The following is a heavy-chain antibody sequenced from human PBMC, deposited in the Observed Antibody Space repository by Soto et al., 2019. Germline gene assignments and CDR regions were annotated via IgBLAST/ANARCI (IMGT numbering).Heavy chain of an antibody. CDR2: IDPSDSYT. V-gene: IGHV5-10-1*01. J-gene: IGHJ6*02. CDR3: ARRGSSSWSPYYYYGMDV. D-gene: IGHD6-13*01. Sequence: GASLKISCKGSGYSFTSYWISWVRQMPGKGLEWMGRIDPSDSYTNYSPSFQGHVTISADKSISTAYLQWSSLKVSDTAMYYCARRGSSSWSPYYYYGMDVWGQGTTVTVSS. CDR1: GYSFTSYW.